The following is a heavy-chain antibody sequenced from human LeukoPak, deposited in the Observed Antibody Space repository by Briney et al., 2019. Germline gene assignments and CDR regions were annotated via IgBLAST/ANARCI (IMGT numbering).Heavy chain of an antibody. CDR1: GGSFSGYY. CDR2: INHSGST. CDR3: ARLRYPIVLMDY. J-gene: IGHJ3*01. V-gene: IGHV4-34*01. D-gene: IGHD2-8*01. Sequence: SETLSLTCAVYGGSFSGYYWSWIRQPPGKGLEWIGEINHSGSTNYNPSLKSRVTISVDTSKNQFSLKLSSVTAADTAVYYCARLRYPIVLMDYWGQGTMVTVSS.